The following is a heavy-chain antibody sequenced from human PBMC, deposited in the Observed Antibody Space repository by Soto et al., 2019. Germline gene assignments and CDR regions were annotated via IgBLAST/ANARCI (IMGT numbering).Heavy chain of an antibody. V-gene: IGHV3-23*01. Sequence: EVQLLESGGGLVQPGGSLRLSCAASGFTFSSYAMSWVRQAPGKGLEWVSAISGSGGSTYYADSVKGRFTISRDYSKNTLYLQMNSLRAEDTAVYYCAKDIVVVPAAEGGYFDYWGQGTLVTVSS. CDR1: GFTFSSYA. CDR3: AKDIVVVPAAEGGYFDY. J-gene: IGHJ4*02. D-gene: IGHD2-2*01. CDR2: ISGSGGST.